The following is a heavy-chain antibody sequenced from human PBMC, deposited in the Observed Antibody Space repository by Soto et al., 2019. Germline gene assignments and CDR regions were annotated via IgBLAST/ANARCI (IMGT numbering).Heavy chain of an antibody. D-gene: IGHD6-13*01. Sequence: QVQLVQSGAEVKKPGASVKVSCKASGYTFTSYDINWVRQATGQGLEWMGWMNPNSGNTGYAKKFQGRVTMTRNTSISTAYMELSSLRSEDTAVYYCARRGYSSSLYYYYYYGMDVWGQGTTVTVSS. V-gene: IGHV1-8*01. CDR2: MNPNSGNT. CDR3: ARRGYSSSLYYYYYYGMDV. CDR1: GYTFTSYD. J-gene: IGHJ6*02.